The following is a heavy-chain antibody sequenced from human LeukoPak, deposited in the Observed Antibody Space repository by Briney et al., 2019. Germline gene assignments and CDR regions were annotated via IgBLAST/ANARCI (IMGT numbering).Heavy chain of an antibody. CDR3: ASHTYYYDSSGYYYVSWFDP. CDR2: INHSGST. J-gene: IGHJ5*02. V-gene: IGHV4-34*01. Sequence: SETLSLTCAVYGGSFSGYYWSWIRQPPGKGLEWIGEINHSGSTNYNPSLKSRVTISVDTSKNQFSLKLSSVTAADTAVYYCASHTYYYDSSGYYYVSWFDPWGQGTLVTVSS. D-gene: IGHD3-22*01. CDR1: GGSFSGYY.